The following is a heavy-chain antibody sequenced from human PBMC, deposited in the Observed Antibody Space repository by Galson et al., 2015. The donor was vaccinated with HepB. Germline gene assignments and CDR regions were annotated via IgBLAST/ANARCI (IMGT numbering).Heavy chain of an antibody. Sequence: SVKVSCKVSGYTLTELSMHWVRQAPGKGLEWMGGFDPEDGETIYAQKFQGRVTMTEDTSTDTAYMELSSLRSEDTAVYYCATSERVVAATSPDYWGQGTLVTVSS. J-gene: IGHJ4*02. CDR1: GYTLTELS. V-gene: IGHV1-24*01. CDR3: ATSERVVAATSPDY. CDR2: FDPEDGET. D-gene: IGHD2-15*01.